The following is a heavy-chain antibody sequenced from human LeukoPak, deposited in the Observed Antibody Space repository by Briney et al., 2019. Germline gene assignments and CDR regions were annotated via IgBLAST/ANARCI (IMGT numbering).Heavy chain of an antibody. CDR3: ARGDDYGDSVIGNWFDP. Sequence: SVKVSCKASGGTFSSYAISWVRQAPGQGLEWMGRIIPILGIANYAQKFQGRVTITADKSTSTAYMELSSLRSEDTAVYYCARGDDYGDSVIGNWFDPWGQGTLVTVSS. CDR1: GGTFSSYA. J-gene: IGHJ5*02. CDR2: IIPILGIA. D-gene: IGHD4-17*01. V-gene: IGHV1-69*04.